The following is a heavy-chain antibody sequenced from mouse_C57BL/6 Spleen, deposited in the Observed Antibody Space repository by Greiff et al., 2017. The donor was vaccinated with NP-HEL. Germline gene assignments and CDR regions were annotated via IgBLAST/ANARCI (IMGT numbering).Heavy chain of an antibody. V-gene: IGHV1-22*01. J-gene: IGHJ2*01. CDR1: GYTFTDYN. CDR2: INPNNGGT. CDR3: ANYGNYFDY. Sequence: EVKLQESGPELVKPGASVKMSCKASGYTFTDYNMHWVKQSHGKSLEWIGYINPNNGGTSYNQKFKGKATLTVNKSSSTAYMELRSLTSEDSAVYYCANYGNYFDYWGQGTTLTVSS. D-gene: IGHD2-1*01.